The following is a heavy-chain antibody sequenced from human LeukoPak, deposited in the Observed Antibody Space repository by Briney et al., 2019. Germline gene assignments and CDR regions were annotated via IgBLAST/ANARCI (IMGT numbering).Heavy chain of an antibody. CDR2: ISAYNGNT. D-gene: IGHD2-15*01. J-gene: IGHJ6*02. CDR3: ARDTVMMVGAYYYGKDV. Sequence: ASVKVSCKASGYTFNSFGISWVRQAPGQGLEWMGWISAYNGNTYYPEKFQGRLTMTTDTPTSTGYMELRSLRSDDTAIYFCARDTVMMVGAYYYGKDVWGQGTTVTVSS. CDR1: GYTFNSFG. V-gene: IGHV1-18*01.